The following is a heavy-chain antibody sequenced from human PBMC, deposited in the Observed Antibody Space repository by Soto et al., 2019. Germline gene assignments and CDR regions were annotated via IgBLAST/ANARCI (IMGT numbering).Heavy chain of an antibody. J-gene: IGHJ6*02. V-gene: IGHV5-10-1*01. CDR1: GYSFMSYW. Sequence: GESLKISCKGSGYSFMSYWISWVRQMPGKGLEWMGRISPSDSNINYSPSFQGHVTISADMSISTAYLQWSSLKASDTAMYYCERLGLPATYSYAMDVCGQGPTVTVYS. CDR2: ISPSDSNI. D-gene: IGHD2-15*01. CDR3: ERLGLPATYSYAMDV.